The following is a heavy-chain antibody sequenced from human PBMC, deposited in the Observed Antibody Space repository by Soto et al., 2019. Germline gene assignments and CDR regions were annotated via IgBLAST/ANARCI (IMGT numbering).Heavy chain of an antibody. CDR1: GGSISSGGYY. Sequence: QVQLQESGPGLVKPSQTLSLTCTVSGGSISSGGYYWSWIRQHPGKGLEWIGYIYYSGSTYYNPSIEGRVTISVDTSKNQFSLKLSSVTAADTAGDYCARRIAGAGRFDPWGQGTLVTVSS. J-gene: IGHJ5*02. V-gene: IGHV4-31*03. CDR3: ARRIAGAGRFDP. CDR2: IYYSGST. D-gene: IGHD6-13*01.